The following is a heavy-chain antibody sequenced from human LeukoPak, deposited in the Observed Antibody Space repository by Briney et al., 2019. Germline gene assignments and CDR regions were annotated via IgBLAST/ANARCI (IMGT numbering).Heavy chain of an antibody. J-gene: IGHJ5*02. CDR2: IYYSGST. CDR1: GGSISSYY. Sequence: SETLSLTCTVSGGSISSYYWSWIRQPPGKGLEWIGYIYYSGSTNYNPSLKSRVTISADTSKNQFSLKLSSVTAADTAVYYCARGARATGYQTWGQGTLVTVSS. CDR3: ARGARATGYQT. V-gene: IGHV4-59*08. D-gene: IGHD3-9*01.